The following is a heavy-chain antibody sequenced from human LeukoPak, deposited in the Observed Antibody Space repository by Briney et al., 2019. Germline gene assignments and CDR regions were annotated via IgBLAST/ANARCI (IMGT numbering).Heavy chain of an antibody. CDR2: ISDSGYST. D-gene: IGHD3-16*02. Sequence: GRTLSLSRAASGFTFSIYGMSWARQAPGKRRAVVSGISDSGYSTNYVDSVKGRFTISRDNSKNTLYLQMNSLRGEDTAVYYCAKDLAFYHYWGQGTLVTVSS. J-gene: IGHJ4*02. CDR1: GFTFSIYG. CDR3: AKDLAFYHY. V-gene: IGHV3-23*01.